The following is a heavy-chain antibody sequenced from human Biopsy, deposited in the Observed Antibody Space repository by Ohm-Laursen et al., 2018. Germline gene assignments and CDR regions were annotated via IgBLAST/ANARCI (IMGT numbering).Heavy chain of an antibody. CDR1: GGTFSNSA. CDR2: FIPMFNTG. V-gene: IGHV1-69*06. J-gene: IGHJ3*01. Sequence: ESSVKVSCKASGGTFSNSAINWVRQAPGQGLEWMGGFIPMFNTGKDAQNFQGRVTMTADKSTNTVYMELTSLRSGDTAMYYCARSMLGASTGDDAFDVWGQGTFVIVSS. D-gene: IGHD1-26*01. CDR3: ARSMLGASTGDDAFDV.